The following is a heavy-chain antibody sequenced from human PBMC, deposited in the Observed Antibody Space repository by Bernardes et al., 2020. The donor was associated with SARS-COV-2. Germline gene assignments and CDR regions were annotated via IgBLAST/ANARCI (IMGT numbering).Heavy chain of an antibody. CDR1: GFTFANYA. J-gene: IGHJ4*02. V-gene: IGHV3-49*04. Sequence: GGSLRLSCATSGFTFANYAMTWVRQAPGKGLEWVGVIRCKPYGGTTEYAASVKGRFIISRDDSKSFVYLQMNSLKIEDTAVYFCAGSFYAFYLDYWGQGTPVTVSS. D-gene: IGHD1-26*01. CDR3: AGSFYAFYLDY. CDR2: IRCKPYGGTT.